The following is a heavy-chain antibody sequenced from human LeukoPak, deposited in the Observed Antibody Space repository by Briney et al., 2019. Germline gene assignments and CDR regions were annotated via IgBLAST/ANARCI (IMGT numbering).Heavy chain of an antibody. CDR3: ARGPPTAYCGGDCRLGAFDI. CDR1: GFTFSSYS. Sequence: GGSLRLSCAASGFTFSSYSMNWVRQAPGKGLEWVSYISSSSSTIYYADSVKGRFTISRDNSKNTLYLQMGSLRAEDMAVYYCARGPPTAYCGGDCRLGAFDIWGQGTMVTVSS. J-gene: IGHJ3*02. D-gene: IGHD2-21*02. V-gene: IGHV3-48*01. CDR2: ISSSSSTI.